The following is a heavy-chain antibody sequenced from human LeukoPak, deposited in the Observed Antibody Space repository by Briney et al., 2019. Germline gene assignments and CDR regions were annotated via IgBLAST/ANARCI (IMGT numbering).Heavy chain of an antibody. Sequence: GESLKISCRASGYTFANHWIIWVRQMPGKGLEWMGSIYPGDSDTRHSPSLQGLVTISADKSISTAFLQWNTLKPPDTATYYCARTRGTTLILGSPFDVWGQGTMVTVSS. CDR2: IYPGDSDT. CDR1: GYTFANHW. J-gene: IGHJ3*01. D-gene: IGHD1-7*01. V-gene: IGHV5-51*01. CDR3: ARTRGTTLILGSPFDV.